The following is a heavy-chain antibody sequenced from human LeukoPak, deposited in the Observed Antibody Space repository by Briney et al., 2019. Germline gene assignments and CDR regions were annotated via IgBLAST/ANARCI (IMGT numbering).Heavy chain of an antibody. D-gene: IGHD2-21*02. CDR3: ARSDGDPGP. Sequence: KAGGXXXXXXAXSGFTFSSYXXNWVRQAPGKXLEWVSSISSSSSYIYYADSVKGRFTISRDNAKNSLYLQMNSLRAEDTAVYYCARSDGDPGPWGQGTLVTVSS. CDR1: GFTFSSYX. CDR2: ISSSSSYI. V-gene: IGHV3-21*01. J-gene: IGHJ5*02.